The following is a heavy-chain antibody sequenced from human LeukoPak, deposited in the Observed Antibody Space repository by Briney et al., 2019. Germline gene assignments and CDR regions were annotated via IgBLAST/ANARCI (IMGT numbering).Heavy chain of an antibody. CDR1: GGSFSGYY. CDR2: INHSGST. CDR3: ARRCSGSYKS. V-gene: IGHV4-34*01. D-gene: IGHD1-26*01. J-gene: IGHJ5*02. Sequence: PSETLSLTCAVYGGSFSGYYWSWIRQPPGKGLEWIGEINHSGSTNYNPSLKSRVTISVDTSKNQFSLKLSSVTAADTAVYYCARRCSGSYKSWGQGTLVTVSS.